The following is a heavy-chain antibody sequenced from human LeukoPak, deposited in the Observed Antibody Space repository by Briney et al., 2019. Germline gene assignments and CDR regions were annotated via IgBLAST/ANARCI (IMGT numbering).Heavy chain of an antibody. CDR1: GFTFSSYG. V-gene: IGHV3-30*18. CDR3: AKITMVRGDIFDY. CDR2: ISYDGSNK. D-gene: IGHD3-10*01. J-gene: IGHJ4*02. Sequence: GRSLRLSCAASGFTFSSYGMHWVRQAPGKGLEWVAVISYDGSNKYYADSVKGRFTISRDNSKNTLYLQMNSLRAEDTAVYYCAKITMVRGDIFDYWGQGTLVTVS.